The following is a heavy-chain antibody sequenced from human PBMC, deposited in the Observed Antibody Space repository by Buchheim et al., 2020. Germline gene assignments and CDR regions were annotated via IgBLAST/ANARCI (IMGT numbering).Heavy chain of an antibody. CDR2: IYWDDDK. V-gene: IGHV2-5*02. D-gene: IGHD5-18*01. J-gene: IGHJ4*02. CDR1: GFSLSTSGVG. Sequence: QIPLKESGPTLVKPTQTLTLTCTFSGFSLSTSGVGVGWIRQPPGKALEWLALIYWDDDKRYSPSLKSRRTITKDNSKKQVVLTMTNMDPVDTATYYCARYSYGLSGFDYWGQGTL. CDR3: ARYSYGLSGFDY.